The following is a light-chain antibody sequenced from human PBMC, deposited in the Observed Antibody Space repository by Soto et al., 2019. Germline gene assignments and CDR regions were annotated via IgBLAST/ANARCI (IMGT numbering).Light chain of an antibody. Sequence: EIVMTQSPATLSVSPGERATLSCRASHSVRSSLAWYQQKPGQAPRLLIHGASTRATGIPGRFSGSGSGTEFTLIISSLQSEDLAVYFCQQYNNWPITFGQGTRLEIK. V-gene: IGKV3-15*01. J-gene: IGKJ5*01. CDR1: HSVRSS. CDR2: GAS. CDR3: QQYNNWPIT.